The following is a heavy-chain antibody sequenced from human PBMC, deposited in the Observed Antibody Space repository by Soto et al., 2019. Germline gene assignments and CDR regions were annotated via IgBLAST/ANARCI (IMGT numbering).Heavy chain of an antibody. D-gene: IGHD1-7*01. CDR3: ARQVARGNYGVLVDY. J-gene: IGHJ4*02. Sequence: QLQLQESGPGLVKPSETLSLTCTVSGGSISSSSYYWGWIRQPPGKGLEWIGSIYYSGSTYYNPSRKSRVTISVDTSKNQFSLKLSSVTAADTAVYYCARQVARGNYGVLVDYWGQGTLVTVSS. CDR2: IYYSGST. CDR1: GGSISSSSYY. V-gene: IGHV4-39*01.